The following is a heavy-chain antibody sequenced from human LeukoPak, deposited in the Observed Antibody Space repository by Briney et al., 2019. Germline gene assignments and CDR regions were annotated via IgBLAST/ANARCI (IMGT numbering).Heavy chain of an antibody. CDR2: IYPGDSDT. CDR3: ATRGYCATTTCYRLFDY. J-gene: IGHJ4*02. Sequence: GESLQISCKGSGYSFTNYWIGWLRKMPGKGLEWMGIIYPGDSDTRYSPSFQGQVTISADNSTTTAYLQRRSLKASDTAMYYCATRGYCATTTCYRLFDYWGQGTLVTVSS. CDR1: GYSFTNYW. V-gene: IGHV5-51*01. D-gene: IGHD2-2*01.